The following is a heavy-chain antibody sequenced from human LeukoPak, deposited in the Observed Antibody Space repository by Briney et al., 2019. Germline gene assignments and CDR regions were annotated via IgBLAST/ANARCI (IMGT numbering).Heavy chain of an antibody. V-gene: IGHV3-74*01. CDR1: GFTFSSYW. CDR3: ARVARGDYYYYYMDV. J-gene: IGHJ6*03. D-gene: IGHD3-10*01. CDR2: INNDGSST. Sequence: GGSLRLSCGASGFTFSSYWMHWVRQAPGKGLVWVSRINNDGSSTSYADSVQGRFTISRDNAKNTLYLQRNSLRAEDTALYYCARVARGDYYYYYMDVWGRGTTVTVSS.